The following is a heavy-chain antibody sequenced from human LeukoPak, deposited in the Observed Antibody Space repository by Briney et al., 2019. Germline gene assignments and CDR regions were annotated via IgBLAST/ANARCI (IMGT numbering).Heavy chain of an antibody. CDR3: ARQNGSGSYGYFDY. CDR2: ISSSGSTI. D-gene: IGHD3-10*01. V-gene: IGHV3-48*03. CDR1: GFTFSSYE. Sequence: GGSLRLSCAASGFTFSSYEMNWVRQAPGKGLEWVSYISSSGSTIYYADSVKGRFTISRDNAKNSLYLQMNSLRAEDTAVYYCARQNGSGSYGYFDYWGQGTLVTVSS. J-gene: IGHJ4*02.